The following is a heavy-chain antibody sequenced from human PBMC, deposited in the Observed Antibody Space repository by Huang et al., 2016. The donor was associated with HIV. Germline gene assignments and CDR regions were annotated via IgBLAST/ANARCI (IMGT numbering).Heavy chain of an antibody. J-gene: IGHJ6*03. CDR1: GGSISSSSYY. CDR3: ASRTTVTTTSNYHYFYMDV. V-gene: IGHV4-39*01. D-gene: IGHD4-17*01. CDR2: IYYIGNG. Sequence: QLQLQESGPGLVTPSETLSLTCTVSGGSISSSSYYWGWLRQSPGKGLEWIGSIYYIGNGYYNPSLKSRVTMSVDRSSNQFSLKMHSVTAADTAVYYCASRTTVTTTSNYHYFYMDVWGKGTTVIVSS.